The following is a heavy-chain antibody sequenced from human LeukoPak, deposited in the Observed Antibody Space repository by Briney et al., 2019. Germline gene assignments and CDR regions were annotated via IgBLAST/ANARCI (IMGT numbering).Heavy chain of an antibody. CDR2: ISGSGGST. Sequence: GGSLRLSCAASGFTFSNYAMSWVRQAPGKGLEWVSGISGSGGSTYYGDSVKGRFTISRDDSKNTLYLQMNSLRAEDTAVYYCAKGGLPGDYWGQGTLVTVSS. V-gene: IGHV3-23*01. CDR1: GFTFSNYA. D-gene: IGHD2-15*01. J-gene: IGHJ4*02. CDR3: AKGGLPGDY.